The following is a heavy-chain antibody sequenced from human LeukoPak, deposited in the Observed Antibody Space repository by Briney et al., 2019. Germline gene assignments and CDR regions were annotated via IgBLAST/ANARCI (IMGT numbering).Heavy chain of an antibody. V-gene: IGHV4-39*01. Sequence: KPSETLSLTCTVSGGSIGSSTYYWGWVRQPPGKGLEWIGNIYYIGSTYYNPSLKSRVTVSVDTSKNQFSLKLTSVTAADTAMYFCARLGGYNWNPRHYYFYYMDVWGKGTTVTVSS. D-gene: IGHD1-20*01. J-gene: IGHJ6*03. CDR3: ARLGGYNWNPRHYYFYYMDV. CDR2: IYYIGST. CDR1: GGSIGSSTYY.